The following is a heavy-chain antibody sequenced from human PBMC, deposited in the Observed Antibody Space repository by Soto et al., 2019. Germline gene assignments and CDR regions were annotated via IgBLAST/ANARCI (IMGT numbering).Heavy chain of an antibody. J-gene: IGHJ3*01. V-gene: IGHV3-74*01. CDR3: ARGDRGGYDL. D-gene: IGHD3-16*01. CDR1: GFTFDYYW. CDR2: VHSDGTTT. Sequence: EVQLVESGGGLVQPGESLRLSCAASGFTFDYYWMHWVREAPGKGLVWVSRVHSDGTTTTYADSVKGRFTISRDNARNTVSLQMSSLRAEDTAIYYCARGDRGGYDLWGHGTVVTVSS.